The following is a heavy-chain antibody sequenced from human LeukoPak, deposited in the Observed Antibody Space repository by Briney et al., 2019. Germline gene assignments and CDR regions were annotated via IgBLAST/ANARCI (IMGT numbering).Heavy chain of an antibody. CDR3: ARRESSSRSWLSS. J-gene: IGHJ4*02. Sequence: EASETLSLTCTVSGGSISSYYWSWIRQPAGKGLEWIGRIYSSGSTNYNPSLKSRVTMSVDTSKNQFSLKLSSVTAADMAVYYCARRESSSRSWLSSWGQGTLVTVSS. D-gene: IGHD6-13*01. CDR2: IYSSGST. V-gene: IGHV4-4*07. CDR1: GGSISSYY.